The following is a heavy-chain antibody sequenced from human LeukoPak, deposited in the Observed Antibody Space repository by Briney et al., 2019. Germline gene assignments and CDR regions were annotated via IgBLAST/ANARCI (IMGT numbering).Heavy chain of an antibody. D-gene: IGHD5-18*01. V-gene: IGHV3-23*01. Sequence: GGSLRLSCAASGFTFSSYGMSWVRQAPGKGLEWVSAISGSGGSTYYADSVKGRFTISRDNAKNSLYLQMNSLRAEDTAVYYCAREVDTAMVPNFDYWGQGTLVTVSS. CDR1: GFTFSSYG. J-gene: IGHJ4*02. CDR3: AREVDTAMVPNFDY. CDR2: ISGSGGST.